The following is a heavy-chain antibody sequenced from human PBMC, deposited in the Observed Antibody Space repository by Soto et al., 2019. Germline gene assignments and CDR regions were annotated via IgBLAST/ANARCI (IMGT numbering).Heavy chain of an antibody. Sequence: GESLKISCKGSAYNVTNYWIAWVRQMPGKGLEWMGIIYPGDSDTRYSPSFQGQVTISVDKSISTAYLQWSSLKASDTAMYYCARPSLEGSFDALDIWGRGTIVTVSS. CDR2: IYPGDSDT. D-gene: IGHD1-1*01. CDR3: ARPSLEGSFDALDI. J-gene: IGHJ3*02. V-gene: IGHV5-51*01. CDR1: AYNVTNYW.